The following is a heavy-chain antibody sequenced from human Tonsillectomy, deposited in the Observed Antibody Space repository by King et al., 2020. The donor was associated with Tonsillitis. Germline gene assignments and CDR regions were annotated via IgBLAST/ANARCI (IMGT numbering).Heavy chain of an antibody. J-gene: IGHJ4*02. Sequence: LQLQESGPGLVKPSETLSLICAVSDYSISSGYFWGWIRQPPGKGLEWIGSIYHNGSTNYNPSLKSRVTISVDTSKNKFSLKLSSVTAADTADYYCATANHDYFWVNYFFDYWGQGILVTVSS. CDR2: IYHNGST. CDR1: DYSISSGYF. CDR3: ATANHDYFWVNYFFDY. D-gene: IGHD3-16*01. V-gene: IGHV4-38-2*01.